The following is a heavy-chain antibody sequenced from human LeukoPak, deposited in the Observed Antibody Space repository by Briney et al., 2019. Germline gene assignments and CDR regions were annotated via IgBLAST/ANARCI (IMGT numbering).Heavy chain of an antibody. D-gene: IGHD4-17*01. J-gene: IGHJ4*02. V-gene: IGHV4-38-2*01. CDR3: ARGDNGIDY. Sequence: SETLSLTCAVSGYSISSGYYWGWIRQPTGKGLEWIGSIYHSGSTFYTPSLKSRVTISVDTSKNQFSLKLTSVTAADTAVYYCARGDNGIDYWGQGALVTVSS. CDR2: IYHSGST. CDR1: GYSISSGYY.